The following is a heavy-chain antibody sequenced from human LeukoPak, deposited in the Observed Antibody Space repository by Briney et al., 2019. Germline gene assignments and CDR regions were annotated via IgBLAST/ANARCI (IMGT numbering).Heavy chain of an antibody. CDR3: ARSHDHLWGDYPDY. D-gene: IGHD3-16*01. CDR2: IHHDGRI. Sequence: SETLSLTCDVSGGSIDSTNWWNWVRQPPGQGLEWIGEIHHDGRINYNPSLKSRVTLSVDKSKNQFSLRLNSVTAADTAMYYCARSHDHLWGDYPDYWGQGTLVTVSS. CDR1: GGSIDSTNW. V-gene: IGHV4/OR15-8*01. J-gene: IGHJ4*02.